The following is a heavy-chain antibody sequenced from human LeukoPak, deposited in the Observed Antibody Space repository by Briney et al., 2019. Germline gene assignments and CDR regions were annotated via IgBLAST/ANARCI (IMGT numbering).Heavy chain of an antibody. CDR1: GGTFSSYA. CDR2: IIPILGIA. CDR3: AREATDDYGGSSGDYFDY. D-gene: IGHD4-23*01. J-gene: IGHJ4*02. V-gene: IGHV1-69*04. Sequence: VKVSCKASGGTFSSYAISWVRQAPGQGLEWMGRIIPILGIANYAQKFQGRVTITADKSTSTAYMELSSLRSEDTAVYYCAREATDDYGGSSGDYFDYWGQGTLVTVSS.